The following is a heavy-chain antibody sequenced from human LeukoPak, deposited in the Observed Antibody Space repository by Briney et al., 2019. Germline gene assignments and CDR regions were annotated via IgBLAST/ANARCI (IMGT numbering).Heavy chain of an antibody. CDR2: NDPGDSYT. V-gene: IGHV5-10-1*01. CDR3: ARPSYPFGNYWYFDL. D-gene: IGHD3-16*01. J-gene: IGHJ2*01. Sequence: GESLKISCKGSGYNSTSYWISWVRQMPGKGLEWMGRNDPGDSYTNYSPSFQGHVTISADKSISTAYLQWSSLKASDTAMYYCARPSYPFGNYWYFDLWGRGTLVTVSS. CDR1: GYNSTSYW.